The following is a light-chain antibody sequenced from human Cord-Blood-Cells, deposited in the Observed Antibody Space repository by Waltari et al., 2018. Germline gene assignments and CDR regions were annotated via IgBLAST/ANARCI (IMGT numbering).Light chain of an antibody. CDR1: QSVSSY. CDR2: DAS. V-gene: IGKV3-11*01. Sequence: EIVLTQSPATLSLSPGERATLSCRASQSVSSYLAWYQQKPGQAPRLLIYDASNRATGIPARFSGSGSGTDFTLTISSLEPEDFAVYYCQQRSNWPSYTFGQGTKLVIK. J-gene: IGKJ2*01. CDR3: QQRSNWPSYT.